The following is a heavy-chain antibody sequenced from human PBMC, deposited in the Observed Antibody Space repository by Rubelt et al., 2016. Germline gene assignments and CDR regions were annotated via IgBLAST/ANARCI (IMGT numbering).Heavy chain of an antibody. D-gene: IGHD3-3*01. CDR2: ISSSSSYI. Sequence: EVQLLESGGGLVQPGGSLRLSCAASGFTFSSYSMNWVRQAPGKGLEWVSSISSSSSYIYYADSVKGRFTISRDNAKNSLYLQMNSLRAEDTAVYYCAKAWSGYYTIWGQGTLVTVSS. CDR1: GFTFSSYS. J-gene: IGHJ4*02. V-gene: IGHV3-21*01. CDR3: AKAWSGYYTI.